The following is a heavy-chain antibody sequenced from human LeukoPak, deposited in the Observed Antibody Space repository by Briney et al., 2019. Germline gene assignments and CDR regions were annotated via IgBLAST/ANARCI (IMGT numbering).Heavy chain of an antibody. CDR1: GFTVSSNY. Sequence: GGSLRLSCAASGFTVSSNYMSWVRQAPGKGLEWVSSISSGGTYIYYADSVKGRFTISRDNAQNSLFLQMDGLRDDDTAVYFCARDAGASLLVRGHFDYWAREPWSPSPQ. CDR3: ARDAGASLLVRGHFDY. V-gene: IGHV3-21*06. D-gene: IGHD6-6*01. J-gene: IGHJ4*02. CDR2: ISSGGTYI.